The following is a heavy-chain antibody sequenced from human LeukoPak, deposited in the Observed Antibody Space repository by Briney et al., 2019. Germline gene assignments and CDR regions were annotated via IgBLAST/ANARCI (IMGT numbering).Heavy chain of an antibody. CDR3: TRDPGGYYRNY. Sequence: GGSLRLSCAVSGFTFSSYAMGWVRQAPGKGLEWVGFIRSKAYGGTTEYAASVKGRFTISRDDSKSIAYLQMNSLKTEDTAVYYCTRDPGGYYRNYWGQGTLVTVPS. CDR2: IRSKAYGGTT. CDR1: GFTFSSYA. J-gene: IGHJ4*02. D-gene: IGHD3-3*01. V-gene: IGHV3-49*04.